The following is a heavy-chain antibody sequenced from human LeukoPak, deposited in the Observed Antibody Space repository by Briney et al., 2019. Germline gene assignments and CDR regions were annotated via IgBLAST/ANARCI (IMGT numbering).Heavy chain of an antibody. CDR2: IYYSGST. J-gene: IGHJ6*02. V-gene: IGHV4-39*07. Sequence: SETLSLTCTFSGGSISSSSYYWGWIRQPPGKGLEWIGSIYYSGSTYYNPSLKSRVTISVDTSKNQFSLKLSSVTAAGTAVYYCARDRLYSGYHKGFYYYGMDVWGQGTTVTVSS. CDR1: GGSISSSSYY. D-gene: IGHD5-12*01. CDR3: ARDRLYSGYHKGFYYYGMDV.